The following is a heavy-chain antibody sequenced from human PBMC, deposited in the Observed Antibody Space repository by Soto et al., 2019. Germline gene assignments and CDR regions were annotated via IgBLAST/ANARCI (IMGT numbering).Heavy chain of an antibody. J-gene: IGHJ6*02. CDR1: GGTFSSYA. V-gene: IGHV1-69*13. D-gene: IGHD2-2*01. CDR3: ARHDCISTSCYYYYYYGMDV. Sequence: SVKVSCKASGGTFSSYAISWVRQAPGQGLEWMGGIIPIFGTANYAQKFQGRVTITADESTSTAYMELSSLRSEDTAVYYCARHDCISTSCYYYYYYGMDVWGQGTPVTVSS. CDR2: IIPIFGTA.